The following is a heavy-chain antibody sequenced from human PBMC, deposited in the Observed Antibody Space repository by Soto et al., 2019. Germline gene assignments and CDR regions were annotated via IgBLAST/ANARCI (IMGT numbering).Heavy chain of an antibody. CDR2: IKGDGSST. CDR1: GFTFSTYW. D-gene: IGHD3-3*02. CDR3: ARGAFNNSYLDY. V-gene: IGHV3-74*01. Sequence: EVQLVESGGDSVQPGGSLRLSCAASGFTFSTYWMHWVRQAPGEGLVWVSRIKGDGSSTSSAASMEGRFTNSRDNAKNTVYLHMNRLRADDTAVYYCARGAFNNSYLDYWGQGTLVTVSS. J-gene: IGHJ4*02.